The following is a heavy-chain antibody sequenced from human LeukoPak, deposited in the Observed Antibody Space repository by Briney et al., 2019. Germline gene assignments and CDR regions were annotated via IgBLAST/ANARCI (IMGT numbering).Heavy chain of an antibody. J-gene: IGHJ4*02. CDR2: IIPIFGTA. Sequence: GASVKVSCKASGGTFSSYAISWVRQAPGQGLEWMGGIIPIFGTANYAQKFQGRVTITADESTSTAYMELSSLRSEDKAIYYCAIRDGHTDHWGQETLVTVSS. V-gene: IGHV1-69*01. D-gene: IGHD5-24*01. CDR3: AIRDGHTDH. CDR1: GGTFSSYA.